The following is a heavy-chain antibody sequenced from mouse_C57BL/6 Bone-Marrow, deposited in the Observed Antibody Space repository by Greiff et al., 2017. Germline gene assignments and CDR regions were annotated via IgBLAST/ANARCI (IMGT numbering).Heavy chain of an antibody. CDR1: GFSLSTFGMG. D-gene: IGHD1-3*01. V-gene: IGHV8-8*01. Sequence: QVTLKESGPGLLQPSQTLSLTCSFSGFSLSTFGMGVGWIRQPSGKGLEWLAHIWWDVDKYYNPARKSRLTISKDTSKNQVFLKIANVNTADTATYYCARISKWNDWYFDVWGTGTTVTVSS. CDR3: ARISKWNDWYFDV. CDR2: IWWDVDK. J-gene: IGHJ1*03.